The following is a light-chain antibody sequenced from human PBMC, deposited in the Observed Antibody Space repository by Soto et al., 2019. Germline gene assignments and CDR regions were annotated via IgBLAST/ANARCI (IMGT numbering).Light chain of an antibody. V-gene: IGKV3-20*01. J-gene: IGKJ5*01. CDR1: QSVSSNY. CDR3: QQYGSSQII. Sequence: EIVLTQSPGTRSLSPGERGTRSCRASQSVSSNYLAWYQQKPGQAPRFLISGASTRATGIPDRFSGSGSGTDFTLTITRLEPEDFAVFYCQQYGSSQIIFGQGTRLEIK. CDR2: GAS.